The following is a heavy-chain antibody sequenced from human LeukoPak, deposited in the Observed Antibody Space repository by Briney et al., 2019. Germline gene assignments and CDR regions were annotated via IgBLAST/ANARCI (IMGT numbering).Heavy chain of an antibody. J-gene: IGHJ6*04. CDR1: GFTFSNYA. D-gene: IGHD3-10*02. CDR2: ISYDGSNK. Sequence: GGSLRLSCAASGFTFSNYALHWVRQAPGKGLEWVAVISYDGSNKFYADSVRGRFTISRDNSKNTLFLQMNSLRPEDTAVYYCAELGITMIGGVWGKGTTVTISS. V-gene: IGHV3-30*04. CDR3: AELGITMIGGV.